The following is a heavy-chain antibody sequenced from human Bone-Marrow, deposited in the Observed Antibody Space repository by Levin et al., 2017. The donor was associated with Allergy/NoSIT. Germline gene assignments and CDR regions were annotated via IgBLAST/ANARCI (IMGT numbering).Heavy chain of an antibody. CDR2: IIPILGIA. V-gene: IGHV1-69*04. Sequence: SVKVSCKASGGTFSSYPISWVRQAPGQGLEWMGRIIPILGIANYAQKFQGRVTITADKSTSTAYMELSSLRSEDTAVYYCARDLDSYYYDSSGDHLVAFDIWGQGTMVTVSS. D-gene: IGHD3-22*01. J-gene: IGHJ3*02. CDR1: GGTFSSYP. CDR3: ARDLDSYYYDSSGDHLVAFDI.